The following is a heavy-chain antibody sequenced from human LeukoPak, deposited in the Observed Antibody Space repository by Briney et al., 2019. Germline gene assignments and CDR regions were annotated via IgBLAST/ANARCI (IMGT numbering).Heavy chain of an antibody. J-gene: IGHJ4*02. CDR1: GFTFSSYA. D-gene: IGHD6-13*01. CDR2: ISYDGSNK. V-gene: IGHV3-30-3*01. CDR3: ARVSSRQLVTVDY. Sequence: AGGSLRLSCAASGFTFSSYAMHWVRQAPGKGLEWVAVISYDGSNKYYADSVKGRFTISRANAKNTLYLQMNSLRAEDTAVYYCARVSSRQLVTVDYWGQGTLVTVSS.